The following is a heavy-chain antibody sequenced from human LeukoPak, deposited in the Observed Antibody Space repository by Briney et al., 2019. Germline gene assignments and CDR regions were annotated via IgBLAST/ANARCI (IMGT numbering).Heavy chain of an antibody. J-gene: IGHJ5*02. CDR1: GYTLTELS. V-gene: IGHV1-24*01. CDR2: FDPEDGET. D-gene: IGHD3-10*01. CDR3: ATVGYGSGSYVAP. Sequence: ASVKVSCKVSGYTLTELSMHWVRQAPGKGLEWMGGFDPEDGETIYAQKFQGRVTMTEDTSTDTAYMELSGLRSEDTAVYYCATVGYGSGSYVAPWGQGTLVTVSS.